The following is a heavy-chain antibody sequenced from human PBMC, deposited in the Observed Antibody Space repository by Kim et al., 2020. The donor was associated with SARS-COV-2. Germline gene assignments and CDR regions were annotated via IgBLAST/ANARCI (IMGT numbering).Heavy chain of an antibody. CDR2: ISGNSRER. Sequence: GGSLRLSCSASGFTFSAYAMNWVRQAPGKGLEWLSGISGNSRERQYADSVQGRFTISRDNSKNTVYFETDSLRAEDTAVYFCAKRRRDGYNSDLDSWGQGTLVIVSS. D-gene: IGHD1-1*01. V-gene: IGHV3-23*01. J-gene: IGHJ4*02. CDR3: AKRRRDGYNSDLDS. CDR1: GFTFSAYA.